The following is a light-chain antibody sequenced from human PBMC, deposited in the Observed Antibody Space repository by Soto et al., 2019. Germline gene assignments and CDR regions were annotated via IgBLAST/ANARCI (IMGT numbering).Light chain of an antibody. J-gene: IGLJ2*01. CDR3: CSYAASDLI. CDR1: SSDVGPYKL. V-gene: IGLV2-23*01. CDR2: EGT. Sequence: QSALTQPASVSGSPGQSITISCSGASSDVGPYKLVAWYQQHPDKAPKLIIHEGTKRPSGVSSRVSGSQSGTTASLTISGLQAEDEADYYCCSYAASDLIFGGGTKVTVL.